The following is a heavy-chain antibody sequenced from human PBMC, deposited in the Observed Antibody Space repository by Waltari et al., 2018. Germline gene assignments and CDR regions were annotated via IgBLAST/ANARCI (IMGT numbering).Heavy chain of an antibody. CDR2: IHRSGET. Sequence: QLQLQQSGPGLVKPSESLSLTCAVSGDYMSSSYWWSWVRQPPGKGLEWIGQIHRSGETTYNPSLESRVTMSIDTSNNQFSLKVPSATAADTAVYYCARDRGRGLYLDTWGQGTLVTVSP. D-gene: IGHD2-15*01. J-gene: IGHJ4*02. V-gene: IGHV4-4*02. CDR1: GDYMSSSYW. CDR3: ARDRGRGLYLDT.